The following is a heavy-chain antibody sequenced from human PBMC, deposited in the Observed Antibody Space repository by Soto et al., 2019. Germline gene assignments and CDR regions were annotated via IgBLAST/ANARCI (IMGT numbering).Heavy chain of an antibody. V-gene: IGHV1-18*01. J-gene: IGHJ4*02. CDR1: GFTFSDYG. CDR3: VRDQQWLLPVPLNVDY. D-gene: IGHD6-19*01. Sequence: QIQLVQSGAEVKKPGASVKVSCKASGFTFSDYGFSWVRQAPGRGLEWMGWISACNGETNKTQKSEGRIAMTTDAATTTAYMELRSLTVDDTAVYYCVRDQQWLLPVPLNVDYWGQGTVVTVSS. CDR2: ISACNGET.